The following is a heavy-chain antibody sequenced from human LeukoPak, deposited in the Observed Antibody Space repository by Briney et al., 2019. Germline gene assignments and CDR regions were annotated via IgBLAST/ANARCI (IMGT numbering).Heavy chain of an antibody. CDR3: ARVDIVATPG. CDR2: IIPILGIA. Sequence: GASVKVSCKASGGTFSSYAISWVRQAPGQGLEWMGRIIPILGIANYAQKFQGRVTITADKSTSTAYMELSSLRFEDTAVSYCARVDIVATPGWRQGTTVTVYS. CDR1: GGTFSSYA. D-gene: IGHD5-12*01. J-gene: IGHJ6*02. V-gene: IGHV1-69*04.